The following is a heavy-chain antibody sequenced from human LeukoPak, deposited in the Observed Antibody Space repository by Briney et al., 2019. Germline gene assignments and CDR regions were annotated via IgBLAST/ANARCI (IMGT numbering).Heavy chain of an antibody. CDR2: ISSSSSTI. D-gene: IGHD3-16*01. Sequence: GGSLRLSCAASGFTFSGYSMNWVRQAPGKGLEWLSYISSSSSTIYYADSVKGRITISRDNAKNSLYLQMNSLRAEDTALYYCARVRGSYASDYWGQGTLVTVSS. V-gene: IGHV3-48*01. CDR3: ARVRGSYASDY. CDR1: GFTFSGYS. J-gene: IGHJ4*02.